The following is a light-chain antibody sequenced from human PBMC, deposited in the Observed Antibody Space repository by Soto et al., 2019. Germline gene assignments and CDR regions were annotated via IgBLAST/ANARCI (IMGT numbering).Light chain of an antibody. Sequence: GDRVTITCRASQSISSYLNWYQQKPGKVPKLLIYAASSLQSGVPSRFSGSGSGTDFTLTISSLQPEDFATYYCQHSYSTQFAFGPGTKVDIK. CDR3: QHSYSTQFA. J-gene: IGKJ3*01. CDR2: AAS. CDR1: QSISSY. V-gene: IGKV1-39*01.